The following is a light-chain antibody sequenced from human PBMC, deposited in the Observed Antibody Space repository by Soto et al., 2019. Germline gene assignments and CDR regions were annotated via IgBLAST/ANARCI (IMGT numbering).Light chain of an antibody. CDR2: DAS. CDR3: QQCGSSPPT. J-gene: IGKJ1*01. CDR1: QSVTRNY. Sequence: EIVLTQSPGTLSLSPGERATLSCRASQSVTRNYLAWYQQKPGQAPRLLIYDASSRATGIPDRFSGSGSGTDFTLTISRLEPEDFAVYYCQQCGSSPPTFGQGTKVEIK. V-gene: IGKV3-20*01.